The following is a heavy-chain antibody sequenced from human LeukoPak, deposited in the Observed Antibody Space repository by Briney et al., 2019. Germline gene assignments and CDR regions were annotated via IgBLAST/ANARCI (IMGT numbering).Heavy chain of an antibody. CDR2: ISGSGGST. CDR3: AKDEGIVVVPAAMEDY. Sequence: GGSLRLSCAASGFTFSSYSMSWVRQAPGKGLEWVSAISGSGGSTYYADSVKGRFTIYRDNSKNTMYLQMNSLRAEDTAVYYCAKDEGIVVVPAAMEDYWGQGTLVTVSS. D-gene: IGHD2-2*01. J-gene: IGHJ4*02. V-gene: IGHV3-23*01. CDR1: GFTFSSYS.